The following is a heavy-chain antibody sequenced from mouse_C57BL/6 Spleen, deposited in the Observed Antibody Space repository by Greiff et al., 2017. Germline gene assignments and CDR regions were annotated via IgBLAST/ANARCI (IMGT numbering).Heavy chain of an antibody. CDR3: TTSETAQAAFAY. J-gene: IGHJ3*01. Sequence: VQLQQSGAELVRPGASVKLSCTASGFNIKDYYMHWVKQRPEQGLEWIGRIDPEDGGTEYAPKFQGKATMTADTSSNTAYLQLRSLTSEDTAVYYCTTSETAQAAFAYWGQGTLVTVSA. CDR2: IDPEDGGT. V-gene: IGHV14-1*01. CDR1: GFNIKDYY. D-gene: IGHD3-2*02.